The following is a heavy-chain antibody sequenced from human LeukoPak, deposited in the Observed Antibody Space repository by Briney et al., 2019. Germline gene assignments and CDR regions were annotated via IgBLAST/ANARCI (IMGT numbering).Heavy chain of an antibody. CDR1: GGSISGFY. D-gene: IGHD6-13*01. J-gene: IGHJ6*03. V-gene: IGHV4-59*01. CDR2: IYYSGST. Sequence: SETLSLTCTVSGGSISGFYWTWIRQPPGKGLEWIAYIYYSGSTNYNPSLKSRVTISVDTSKNQFSLKLSSVTAVDTAVYYCARGSAAGTDYYYYMDVWGKGTTVTISS. CDR3: ARGSAAGTDYYYYMDV.